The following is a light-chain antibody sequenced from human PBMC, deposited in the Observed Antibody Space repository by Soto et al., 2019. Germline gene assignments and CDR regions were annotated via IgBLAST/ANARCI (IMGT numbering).Light chain of an antibody. CDR1: QSVSSY. J-gene: IGKJ3*01. V-gene: IGKV3-11*01. CDR3: QQRSNWPLT. CDR2: DAS. Sequence: EIVLTQSPATLSLSPGERATLSCRASQSVSSYLAWYQQKPGQAPRLLIYDASNRATGIPARFSGSGSGTDFTLTISSLDTEDFAVYYCQQRSNWPLTFGPGTKVDIK.